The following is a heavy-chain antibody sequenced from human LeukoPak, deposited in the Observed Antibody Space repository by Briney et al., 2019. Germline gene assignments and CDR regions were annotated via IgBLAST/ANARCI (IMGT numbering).Heavy chain of an antibody. D-gene: IGHD6-13*01. CDR2: ISSSSTYI. CDR1: GFIFSSFS. CDR3: ASQYTSSRIFDD. J-gene: IGHJ4*02. Sequence: GGSLRLSCAASGFIFSSFSVNWVRQAPGKGLEWVSSISSSSTYIYYADSVKGRFTVSRDNAKNSLYLQMNSLRAEDTAVYFCASQYTSSRIFDDWGQGTLVTVSS. V-gene: IGHV3-21*01.